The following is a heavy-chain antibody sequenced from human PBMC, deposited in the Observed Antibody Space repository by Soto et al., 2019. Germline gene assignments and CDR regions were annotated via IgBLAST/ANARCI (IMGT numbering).Heavy chain of an antibody. CDR2: IYYSGYT. CDR3: ARDRDKYGWFDP. Sequence: SETLSLTCIVSGASISSGAYYSWIRQHPGKGLEWIGHIYYSGYTDYNPSLKSRAAISVDTSKNQFSLNLSFVTAADTAVYYCARDRDKYGWFDPWGQGILVTSPQ. CDR1: GASISSGAYY. V-gene: IGHV4-31*03. J-gene: IGHJ5*02. D-gene: IGHD2-8*01.